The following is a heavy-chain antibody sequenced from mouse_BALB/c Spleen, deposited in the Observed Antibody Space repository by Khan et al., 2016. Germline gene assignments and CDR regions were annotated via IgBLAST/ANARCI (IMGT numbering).Heavy chain of an antibody. CDR3: ASLDY. J-gene: IGHJ2*01. CDR2: IDPANGNT. Sequence: VQLQQPGAELVKPGASVKLSCTASGFNIKDNYIHWVKQRPEQGLEWIGRIDPANGNTKYDPKFQGKATITADTSSNTAYLQLSSLTSEDTAVYYWASLDYWGQGTILTVSS. CDR1: GFNIKDNY. V-gene: IGHV14-3*02.